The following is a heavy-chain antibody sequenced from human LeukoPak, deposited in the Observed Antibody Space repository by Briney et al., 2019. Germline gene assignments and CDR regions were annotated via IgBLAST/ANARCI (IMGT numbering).Heavy chain of an antibody. Sequence: ASVKVSCKTSGGTFSSYAISWVRQAPGQGLEWMGRIIPILGIANYAQKFQGRVTITADKSTSTAYMELSSLRSEDTAVYYCARGTTDYSNYGSVYYYYMDVWGKGTTVTVSS. CDR3: ARGTTDYSNYGSVYYYYMDV. V-gene: IGHV1-69*04. CDR2: IIPILGIA. J-gene: IGHJ6*03. CDR1: GGTFSSYA. D-gene: IGHD4-11*01.